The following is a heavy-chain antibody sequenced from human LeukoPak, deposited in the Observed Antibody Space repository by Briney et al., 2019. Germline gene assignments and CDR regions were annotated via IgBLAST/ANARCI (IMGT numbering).Heavy chain of an antibody. J-gene: IGHJ4*02. V-gene: IGHV4-28*03. CDR3: AREYDSGWYDY. D-gene: IGHD6-19*01. CDR1: GYSISSSDW. Sequence: SETLSLTCTVSGYSISSSDWWAWIRQSPGKGLEWIGYIYYTGSTYYDPSLKSRATMSVDTSKNQFSLKLSSMTAVDTAVYYCAREYDSGWYDYWGQGILVTVSS. CDR2: IYYTGST.